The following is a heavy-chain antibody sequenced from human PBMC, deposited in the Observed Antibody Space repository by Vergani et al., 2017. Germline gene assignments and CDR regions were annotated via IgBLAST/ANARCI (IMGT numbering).Heavy chain of an antibody. CDR1: GFTSSYYG. Sequence: QVHLVESGGGVVQPGRSLRLSCVVSGFTSSYYGMHWVRQAPGKGLEWVAVISYDGTQKYYADSVKGRFTISRDNSKSTLYLQMNSLRTEDTAVYYCATKSCSAPGCHKGYFKEWGQGTLVTVSS. CDR2: ISYDGTQK. D-gene: IGHD2-15*01. J-gene: IGHJ1*01. V-gene: IGHV3-30*03. CDR3: ATKSCSAPGCHKGYFKE.